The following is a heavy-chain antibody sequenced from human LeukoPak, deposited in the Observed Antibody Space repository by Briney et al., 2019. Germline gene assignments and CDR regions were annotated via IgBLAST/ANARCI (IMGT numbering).Heavy chain of an antibody. CDR2: ISSSGSTI. Sequence: GGSLRLSCAASGFTFSDYYMSWIRQAPGKGLECVSYISSSGSTIYYADSVKGRFTISRDNAKNSLYLQMSRLRDEDTAVYYCARGYCSGGSCYYYYYYMDVWEKGTAVTIS. D-gene: IGHD2-15*01. CDR1: GFTFSDYY. V-gene: IGHV3-11*01. J-gene: IGHJ6*03. CDR3: ARGYCSGGSCYYYYYYMDV.